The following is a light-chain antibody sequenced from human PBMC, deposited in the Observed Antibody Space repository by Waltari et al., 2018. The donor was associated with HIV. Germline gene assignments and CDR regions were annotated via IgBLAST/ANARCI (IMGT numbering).Light chain of an antibody. Sequence: SYELTQPSSVSVSPGQTARITCSGDLLARNYIRWFQHKPALAPLLIIYTDDVRPEGIPERFSVSSSVTTVTLTITGAQADDEADYYCYSATDDIQVFGGGTRLSVL. J-gene: IGLJ2*01. CDR3: YSATDDIQV. V-gene: IGLV3-27*01. CDR2: TDD. CDR1: LLARNY.